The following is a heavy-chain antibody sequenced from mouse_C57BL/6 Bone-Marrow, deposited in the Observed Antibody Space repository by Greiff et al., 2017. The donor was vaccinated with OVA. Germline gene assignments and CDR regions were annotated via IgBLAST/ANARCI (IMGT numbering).Heavy chain of an antibody. V-gene: IGHV5-6*01. CDR3: ARPRSFAY. Sequence: EVQGVESGGDLVKPGGSLKLSCAASGFTFSSYGMSWVRQTPAKRLEWVATISSGGSYTYYPDSVKGRFTISRDNAKNTLYLQMSSLKSEDTAMYYCARPRSFAYWGQGTLVTVSA. CDR1: GFTFSSYG. CDR2: ISSGGSYT. J-gene: IGHJ3*01.